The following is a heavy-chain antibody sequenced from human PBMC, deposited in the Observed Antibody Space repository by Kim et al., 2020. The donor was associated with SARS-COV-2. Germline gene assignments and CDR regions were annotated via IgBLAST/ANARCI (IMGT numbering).Heavy chain of an antibody. Sequence: ASVKVSCKASGYTFTTYYMQWVRQAPGQGLEWMGTINPDGGSTSYAQKFQGRVTMTRDTSTSTVYMELSSLRSEDTAVYYCARGPGGGTTGVDYWGQGTLVTVSS. J-gene: IGHJ4*02. CDR1: GYTFTTYY. CDR2: INPDGGST. CDR3: ARGPGGGTTGVDY. V-gene: IGHV1-46*01. D-gene: IGHD1-7*01.